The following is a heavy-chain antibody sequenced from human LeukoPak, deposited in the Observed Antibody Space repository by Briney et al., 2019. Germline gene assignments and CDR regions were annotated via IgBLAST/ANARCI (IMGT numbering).Heavy chain of an antibody. CDR1: GYSFSGYF. CDR2: INPNNRDT. V-gene: IGHV1-2*06. D-gene: IGHD1-26*01. Sequence: ASVKVSCKASGYSFSGYFIHWVRQAPGQGLEWMGRINPNNRDTIFAQKFQGRVTMTRDTSISTAYMERSRLRSDDTAVYYCARAEGASEFDYWGQGTLVTVSS. CDR3: ARAEGASEFDY. J-gene: IGHJ4*02.